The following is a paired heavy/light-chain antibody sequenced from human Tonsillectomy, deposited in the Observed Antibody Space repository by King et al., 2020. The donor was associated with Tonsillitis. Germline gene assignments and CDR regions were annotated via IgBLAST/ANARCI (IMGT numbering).Heavy chain of an antibody. J-gene: IGHJ6*03. Sequence: QVQLVQSGAEVKKPGASVKVSCEASGYTFTAYYIHLVRQAPGQGLEWMGWINPNSGGTNYAQKFQGRVTMTRDTSISTVYMHLSRLRSDDTALYYCARGVRSTKGPPSYYYYYYYMDVWGKGTTVTVSS. D-gene: IGHD2-8*01. CDR3: ARGVRSTKGPPSYYYYYYYMDV. V-gene: IGHV1-2*02. CDR2: INPNSGGT. CDR1: GYTFTAYY.
Light chain of an antibody. V-gene: IGLV2-14*01. CDR2: DVN. CDR1: SSDVGGYNF. CDR3: SSYTSISTLDVV. Sequence: QSALTQPASVSGSPGQSITISCTGTSSDVGGYNFVSWYQQHPGKAPKLLIYDVNNRPSGVSNRFSGSKSGNTASLTISGLQAEDEADYYCSSYTSISTLDVVFGGGTKLTVL. J-gene: IGLJ2*01.